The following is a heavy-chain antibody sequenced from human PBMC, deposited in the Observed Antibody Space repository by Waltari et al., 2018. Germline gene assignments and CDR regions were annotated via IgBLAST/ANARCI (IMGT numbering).Heavy chain of an antibody. D-gene: IGHD2-8*01. J-gene: IGHJ4*02. CDR3: TSLWCDNNPVSNACDY. CDR2: IKEDGNEK. Sequence: EVQVVESGGGLVQPGGSLRRSCAASGFTFRTYWLTWVRQAPGKGLEWVANIKEDGNEKYYLDSVKGRFTISRDNAKNSLYLQMNSLRPEDTAVYFCTSLWCDNNPVSNACDYWGQGTLVTVSS. CDR1: GFTFRTYW. V-gene: IGHV3-7*01.